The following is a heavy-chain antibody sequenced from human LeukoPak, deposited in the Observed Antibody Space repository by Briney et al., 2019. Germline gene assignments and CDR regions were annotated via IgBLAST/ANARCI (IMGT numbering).Heavy chain of an antibody. CDR3: ARGSGYCSSTSCLMDYYYMDV. CDR2: IYPGDSDT. CDR1: GYSFTSYW. D-gene: IGHD2-2*01. J-gene: IGHJ6*03. V-gene: IGHV5-51*01. Sequence: GESLKISCKGSGYSFTSYWIGWVRQLPGKGLEWMGIIYPGDSDTRYSPSFQGQVTISADKSISTAYLQWSSLKASDTAMYYCARGSGYCSSTSCLMDYYYMDVWGKGTTVTVSS.